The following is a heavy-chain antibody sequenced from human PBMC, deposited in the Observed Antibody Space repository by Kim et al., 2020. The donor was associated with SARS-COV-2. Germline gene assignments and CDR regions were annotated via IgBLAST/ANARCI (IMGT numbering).Heavy chain of an antibody. CDR3: ARHRDHSSGWYYGGY. J-gene: IGHJ4*02. Sequence: GGSLRLSCAASGFTFSSYSMNWVRQAPGKGLEWVSSISSSSSSYIYYADSVKGRFTISRDNAKNSLYLQMNSVRAEDTAVYYCARHRDHSSGWYYGGYWGQGTLVTVSS. CDR1: GFTFSSYS. CDR2: ISSSSSSYI. V-gene: IGHV3-21*01. D-gene: IGHD6-19*01.